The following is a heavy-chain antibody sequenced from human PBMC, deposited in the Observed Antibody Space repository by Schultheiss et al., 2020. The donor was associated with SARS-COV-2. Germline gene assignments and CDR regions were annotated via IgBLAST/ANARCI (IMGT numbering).Heavy chain of an antibody. V-gene: IGHV4-34*01. CDR2: IDHSGST. D-gene: IGHD3-3*01. Sequence: SQTLSLTCAVYGGSFSGYYWSWIRQPPGKGLEWIGEIDHSGSTNYNPSLKSRVTISADTSKNQFSLKLSSVTAADTAVYYCARMPNDFWSGYYNYWGQGTLVTVSS. J-gene: IGHJ4*02. CDR1: GGSFSGYY. CDR3: ARMPNDFWSGYYNY.